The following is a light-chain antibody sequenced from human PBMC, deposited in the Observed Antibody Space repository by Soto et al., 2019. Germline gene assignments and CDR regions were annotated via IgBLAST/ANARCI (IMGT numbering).Light chain of an antibody. J-gene: IGKJ4*01. Sequence: EIVSTQSPDTLSLSPGERATLSCRASQSLSRSYLAWYQQKPGQAPRLLIYGASSRATGIPDRFSGSGSGTDFTLTISRLEPEDFAVYYCQQYDSSPITFGGGTKVDIK. CDR2: GAS. CDR3: QQYDSSPIT. V-gene: IGKV3-20*01. CDR1: QSLSRSY.